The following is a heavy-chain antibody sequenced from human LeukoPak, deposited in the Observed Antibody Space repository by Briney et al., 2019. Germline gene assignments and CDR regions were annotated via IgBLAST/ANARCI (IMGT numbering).Heavy chain of an antibody. J-gene: IGHJ4*02. CDR3: ARGLDNCGGDCYDGALDY. CDR2: ISSSSSYT. V-gene: IGHV3-11*05. CDR1: GFTFSDYY. Sequence: PGGSLRLSCAASGFTFSDYYMSWIRQAPGKGLEWVSYISSSSSYTNYADSVKGRFTISRDNAKNSLYLQMNSLRAEDTAVYYCARGLDNCGGDCYDGALDYWGQGTLVTVSS. D-gene: IGHD2-21*02.